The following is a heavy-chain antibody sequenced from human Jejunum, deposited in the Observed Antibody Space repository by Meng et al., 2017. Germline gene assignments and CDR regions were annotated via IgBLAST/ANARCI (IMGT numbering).Heavy chain of an antibody. J-gene: IGHJ4*02. CDR3: AKDWWELLFAF. CDR2: VRDKGNNYAT. Sequence: VQLVESGGGLVQPGGSLRLSCAASGFTFSDHYMDWFRQAPGKGLEWVARVRDKGNNYATEHAASVRGRFTISRDDSKNSVYLQMNSLRAEDTAVYYCAKDWWELLFAFWGQGTLVTVSS. V-gene: IGHV3-72*01. D-gene: IGHD1-26*01. CDR1: GFTFSDHY.